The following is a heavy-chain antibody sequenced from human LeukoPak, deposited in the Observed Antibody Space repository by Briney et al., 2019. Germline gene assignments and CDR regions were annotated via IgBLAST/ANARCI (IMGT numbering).Heavy chain of an antibody. D-gene: IGHD3-3*01. J-gene: IGHJ4*02. CDR3: ARGGGITIFGVVIY. Sequence: ASVKVSCKASGYTFTGYYMHWVRQAPGKGLEGMGWINPNSGGTNYAQKFQGRVTMTRDTSISTAYMELSRLRSDDTAVYYCARGGGITIFGVVIYWGQGTLLTVSS. CDR2: INPNSGGT. V-gene: IGHV1-2*02. CDR1: GYTFTGYY.